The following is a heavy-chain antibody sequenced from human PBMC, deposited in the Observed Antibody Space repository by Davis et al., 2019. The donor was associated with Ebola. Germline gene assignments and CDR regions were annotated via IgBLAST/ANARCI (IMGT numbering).Heavy chain of an antibody. Sequence: GSLKLSCAASGIPSPPYAMPRVPQEPPQGLARVAVMSYDGSSYYYADSVKGRFTISRDNSKNTLYLQMNSLGAEDTAVYYCAKGYDYGSGSYLYGMDVWGKGTTVTVS. CDR1: GIPSPPYA. J-gene: IGHJ6*04. V-gene: IGHV3-30-3*01. CDR3: AKGYDYGSGSYLYGMDV. D-gene: IGHD3-10*01. CDR2: MSYDGSSY.